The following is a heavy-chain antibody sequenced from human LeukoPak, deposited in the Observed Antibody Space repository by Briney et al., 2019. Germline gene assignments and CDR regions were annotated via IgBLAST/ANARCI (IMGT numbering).Heavy chain of an antibody. J-gene: IGHJ4*02. Sequence: ASVKVSCKASGYTFTSYGISWVRQAPGQGLEWMGWINPNSGGTNYAQKFQGRVTMTRDTSISTAYMELSRLRSDDTAVYYCARDLRGYSGYDSYYFDYWGQGTLVTVSS. CDR3: ARDLRGYSGYDSYYFDY. D-gene: IGHD5-12*01. CDR1: GYTFTSYG. CDR2: INPNSGGT. V-gene: IGHV1-2*02.